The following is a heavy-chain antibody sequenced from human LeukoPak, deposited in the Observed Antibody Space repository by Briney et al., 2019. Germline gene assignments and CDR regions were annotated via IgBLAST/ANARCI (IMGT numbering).Heavy chain of an antibody. Sequence: SVKVSCKASGGTFISYAISWVRQAPGQGLEWMGGIIPIFGTANYEQKFQGRVTITADESTSTAYLELSSLRSEDTAVYHCASDLNGGNSVVDYYYYMDVWGKGTTVTVSS. D-gene: IGHD4-23*01. CDR1: GGTFISYA. J-gene: IGHJ6*03. V-gene: IGHV1-69*13. CDR2: IIPIFGTA. CDR3: ASDLNGGNSVVDYYYYMDV.